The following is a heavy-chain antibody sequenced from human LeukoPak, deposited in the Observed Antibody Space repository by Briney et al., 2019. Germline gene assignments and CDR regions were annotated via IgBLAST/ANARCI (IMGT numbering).Heavy chain of an antibody. D-gene: IGHD2-2*03. V-gene: IGHV3-66*01. J-gene: IGHJ4*02. CDR3: ATNGGYCSSTSCYSDY. Sequence: GGSLRLSCAASGFTVSSNYMSWVRQAPGKGLEWVSVIYSGGGTYYADSVKGRFTISRDNSKNTLYLQMNSLRAEDTAVYYCATNGGYCSSTSCYSDYWGQGTLVTVSS. CDR2: IYSGGGT. CDR1: GFTVSSNY.